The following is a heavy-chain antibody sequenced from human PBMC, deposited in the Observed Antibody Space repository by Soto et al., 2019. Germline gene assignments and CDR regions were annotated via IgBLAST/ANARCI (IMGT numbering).Heavy chain of an antibody. V-gene: IGHV1-2*04. CDR2: INPNSGGT. Sequence: ASVKVSCKASGYTFTGYYMHWLRQAPGQGLEWMGWINPNSGGTNYAQKFQGWVTMTRDTSISTAYMELSRLRSDDTAVYYCARERIAAAGKDYYYYYGMDVWGQGTTVTVSS. CDR3: ARERIAAAGKDYYYYYGMDV. J-gene: IGHJ6*02. CDR1: GYTFTGYY. D-gene: IGHD6-13*01.